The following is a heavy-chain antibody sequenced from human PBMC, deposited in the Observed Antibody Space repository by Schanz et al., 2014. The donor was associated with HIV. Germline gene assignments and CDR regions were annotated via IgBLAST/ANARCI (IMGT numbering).Heavy chain of an antibody. V-gene: IGHV1-46*01. D-gene: IGHD2-15*01. CDR1: GYSFTSSF. Sequence: QVQLVQSGAEVKKPGASVRVSCKASGYSFTSSFIHWVRQAPGQGLEWMAVINTSGGGTSDALQGRGAVTMDTSTSTVYMDLRNLRFEDSAVYYCARERMATGGFDVWGQGTTVTVSS. CDR3: ARERMATGGFDV. J-gene: IGHJ6*02. CDR2: INTSGGGT.